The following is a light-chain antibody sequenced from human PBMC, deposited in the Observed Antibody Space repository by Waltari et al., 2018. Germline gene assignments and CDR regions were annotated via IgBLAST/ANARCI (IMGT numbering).Light chain of an antibody. CDR1: SSDVGGYNY. CDR2: DVS. CDR3: SSYTSSATLV. V-gene: IGLV2-14*03. Sequence: QSALTQPASVSGSPGQSITISCTGSSSDVGGYNYVSWYQQYPGKAPKLMIYDVSKRPSGISNRFSGSKSGITASLTISGLQAEDEGDYYCSSYTSSATLVFGGGTKVTVL. J-gene: IGLJ2*01.